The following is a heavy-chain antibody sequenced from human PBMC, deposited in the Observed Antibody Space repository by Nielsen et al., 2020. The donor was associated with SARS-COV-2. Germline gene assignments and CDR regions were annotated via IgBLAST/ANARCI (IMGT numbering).Heavy chain of an antibody. CDR3: ARDKAKLHYYDSSGYAAHLTPNWFDP. J-gene: IGHJ5*02. CDR2: ISSSSSYT. D-gene: IGHD3-22*01. Sequence: GGSLRLSCAASGFTFSDYYMSWIRQAPGKGLEWVSYISSSSSYTNYADSVKGRFTISRDNAKNSLYLQMNSLRAEDTAVYYCARDKAKLHYYDSSGYAAHLTPNWFDPWGQGTLVTVSS. V-gene: IGHV3-11*05. CDR1: GFTFSDYY.